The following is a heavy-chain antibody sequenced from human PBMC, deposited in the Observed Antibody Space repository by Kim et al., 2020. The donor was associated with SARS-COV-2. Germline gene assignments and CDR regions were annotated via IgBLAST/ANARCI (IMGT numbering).Heavy chain of an antibody. CDR2: ISYDGSNK. CDR3: ARDVYDSSGHAIGGYFD. V-gene: IGHV3-30*04. J-gene: IGHJ2*01. Sequence: GGSLRLSCAASGFTFSSYAMHWVRQAPGKGLEWVAVISYDGSNKYYADSVKGRFTISRDNSKNTLYLQMNSLRAEDTAVYYCARDVYDSSGHAIGGYFD. D-gene: IGHD3-22*01. CDR1: GFTFSSYA.